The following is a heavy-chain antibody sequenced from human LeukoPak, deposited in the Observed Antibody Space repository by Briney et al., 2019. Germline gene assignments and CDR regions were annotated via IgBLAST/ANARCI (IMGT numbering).Heavy chain of an antibody. CDR1: GFTFSTYW. CDR2: SNSDGSNT. J-gene: IGHJ4*02. CDR3: ASLAYGPDY. V-gene: IGHV3-74*01. Sequence: GGSLRLSCAASGFTFSTYWMHWVRQAPGKGLVWVSTSNSDGSNTFYADSVKGRFTISRDNAKNTLYLQMSSLRVEDTAVYYCASLAYGPDYWGQGTLVTVSS. D-gene: IGHD3-10*01.